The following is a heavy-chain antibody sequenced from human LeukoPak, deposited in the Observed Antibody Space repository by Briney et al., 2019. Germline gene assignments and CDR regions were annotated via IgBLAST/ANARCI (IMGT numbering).Heavy chain of an antibody. Sequence: PGRSLRLSCAASGFTFRNYGMHWVRQAPGKGLEWVAVISYDGSNKYYADSVKGRFTISRDNSKNTLYLQMNSLRAEDTAVYYCARSAYPGNSVIEDWGRGTLVTVSS. CDR3: ARSAYPGNSVIED. CDR1: GFTFRNYG. V-gene: IGHV3-30*03. CDR2: ISYDGSNK. D-gene: IGHD4-23*01. J-gene: IGHJ4*02.